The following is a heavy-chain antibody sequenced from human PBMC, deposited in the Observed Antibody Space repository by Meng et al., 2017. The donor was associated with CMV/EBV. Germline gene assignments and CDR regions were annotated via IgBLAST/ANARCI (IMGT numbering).Heavy chain of an antibody. Sequence: VQLEEGGPGLVKPSQTLSLTCTVSGGAISSGDYYWSWIRQPPGKGLEWIGYIYYSGSTYYNPSLKSRVTISVDTSKNQFTLKLSSVTAADTAVYYCARDNRRGGVDYWGQGTLVTVSS. CDR3: ARDNRRGGVDY. CDR2: IYYSGST. D-gene: IGHD3-3*01. J-gene: IGHJ4*02. V-gene: IGHV4-30-4*08. CDR1: GGAISSGDYY.